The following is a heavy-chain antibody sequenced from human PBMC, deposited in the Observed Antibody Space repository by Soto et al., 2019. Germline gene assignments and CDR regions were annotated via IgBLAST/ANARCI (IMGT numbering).Heavy chain of an antibody. J-gene: IGHJ3*02. CDR1: GFTFSSYS. CDR3: ARSSYLGDFKVFDI. V-gene: IGHV3-21*01. CDR2: ISSSSSYT. D-gene: IGHD3-16*01. Sequence: GGSLRLSCAASGFTFSSYSMNWVRQAPGKGLEWVSSISSSSSYTYYADSVKGRFTISRDNAKNSLYLQMNSLRAEDTAVYYCARSSYLGDFKVFDIWGQGTMVTVSS.